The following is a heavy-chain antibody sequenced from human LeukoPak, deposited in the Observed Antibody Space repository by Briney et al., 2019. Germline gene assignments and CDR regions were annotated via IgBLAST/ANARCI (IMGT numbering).Heavy chain of an antibody. CDR2: IDPDSGVT. CDR3: ARDQARTTTWYLYMNY. Sequence: GASVKVSCKASGYTFTDYYIHWVRQAPGQGLEWMGRIDPDSGVTNSAQNFQGRVTMTRDTSITTAYMELSGLRSDDTAVYYCARDQARTTTWYLYMNYWGQGTLVTASS. J-gene: IGHJ4*02. CDR1: GYTFTDYY. V-gene: IGHV1-2*06. D-gene: IGHD3/OR15-3a*01.